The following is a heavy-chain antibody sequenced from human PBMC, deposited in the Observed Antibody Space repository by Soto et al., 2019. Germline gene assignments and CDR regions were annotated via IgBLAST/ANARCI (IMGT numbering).Heavy chain of an antibody. J-gene: IGHJ6*02. CDR1: GYTFSDHY. CDR2: IRNSIKRYVT. D-gene: IGHD6-6*01. CDR3: GRSANVHGVDV. V-gene: IGHV3-72*01. Sequence: EVQLMESGGGLVRPGGCLRLSCTASGYTFSDHYMDWVRLSPGKGLEWGARIRNSIKRYVTEYAASVIGRFTISRDDSRVSLYLQMTILKAEDTALYYCGRSANVHGVDVWGQGTSVIVSS.